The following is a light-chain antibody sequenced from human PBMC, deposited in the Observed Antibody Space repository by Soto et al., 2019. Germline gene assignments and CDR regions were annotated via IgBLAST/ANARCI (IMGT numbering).Light chain of an antibody. CDR3: QQCDTYPLT. V-gene: IGKV1-5*03. CDR1: QTTSGW. CDR2: KAS. Sequence: DIQMTQSPSTLSASVGDRVTITCRASQTTSGWLAWYQQKPGKAPKLLIYKASILESGVPSRFSGSRSGTEFTLTIGTLQPDDFATYYCQQCDTYPLTFGGGTKVEI. J-gene: IGKJ4*01.